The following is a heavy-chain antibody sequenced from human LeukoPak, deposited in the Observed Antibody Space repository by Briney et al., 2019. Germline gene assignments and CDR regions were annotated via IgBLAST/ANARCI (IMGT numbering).Heavy chain of an antibody. D-gene: IGHD6-6*01. V-gene: IGHV5-51*01. Sequence: GESLKISCKGSGYSSTSYWIGWVRQMPGKGLEWMGIIYPSDSDSRYSPSFQGQVTISADKSISTAYLQWSSLKASDTAMYYCARHSRYSSSSRVFDYWGQGTLVTVSS. CDR1: GYSSTSYW. CDR3: ARHSRYSSSSRVFDY. CDR2: IYPSDSDS. J-gene: IGHJ4*02.